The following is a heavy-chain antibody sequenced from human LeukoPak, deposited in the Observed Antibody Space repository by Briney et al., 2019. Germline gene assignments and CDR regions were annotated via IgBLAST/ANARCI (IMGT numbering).Heavy chain of an antibody. Sequence: GGSLRLSCAASAFTFSAYWMKWVRQAPGKGLVWVATIKGDGSETHYETSVKGRFTISRDNAKRSLYLQMTSLSVEDTAMYYCATSGGFWGQGALVTVSS. CDR1: AFTFSAYW. CDR2: IKGDGSET. CDR3: ATSGGF. V-gene: IGHV3-7*01. J-gene: IGHJ4*02. D-gene: IGHD3-16*01.